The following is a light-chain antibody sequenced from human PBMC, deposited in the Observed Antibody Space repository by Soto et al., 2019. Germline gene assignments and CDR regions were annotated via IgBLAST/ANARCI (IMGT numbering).Light chain of an antibody. CDR3: QQFKTYPVT. CDR2: SAS. V-gene: IGKV1-13*02. Sequence: AIQLTQSPSSLSASVGDTVSITCRASHDIVSSLAWYQQKSGKPPKLLIYSASALDTGVPSRFSGTGSGTDFTLSITSLQPADFATYYCQQFKTYPVTFGQGTRLDIK. J-gene: IGKJ5*01. CDR1: HDIVSS.